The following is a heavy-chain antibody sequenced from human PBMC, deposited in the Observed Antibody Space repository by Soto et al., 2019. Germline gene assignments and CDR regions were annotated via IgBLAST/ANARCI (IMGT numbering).Heavy chain of an antibody. D-gene: IGHD3-16*01. Sequence: SETLSLTCAVSGGSFRGYFWSWIRQSPAKGLEWIGEINDSGSTYYNPSFKSRLTISVDTSTSQISLRLTSVTAADSAVYYCQGGDFWGQGTRVTVSS. J-gene: IGHJ4*02. CDR1: GGSFRGYF. CDR3: QGGDF. V-gene: IGHV4-34*01. CDR2: INDSGST.